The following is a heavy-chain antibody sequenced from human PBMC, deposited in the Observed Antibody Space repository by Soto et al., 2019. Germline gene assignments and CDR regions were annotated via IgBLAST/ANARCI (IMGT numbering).Heavy chain of an antibody. Sequence: QVQLVESGGGVVQPGRSLRLSCAASGFTFSSYGIHWVRQAPGKGLEWVAVIWYDGSNKYYADSVKGRFTISRDNSKNTLYLQMNSLRAEDTAVYYCARDRSLRNFDYWGQGTLVTVSS. CDR1: GFTFSSYG. V-gene: IGHV3-33*01. CDR3: ARDRSLRNFDY. J-gene: IGHJ4*02. D-gene: IGHD3-16*01. CDR2: IWYDGSNK.